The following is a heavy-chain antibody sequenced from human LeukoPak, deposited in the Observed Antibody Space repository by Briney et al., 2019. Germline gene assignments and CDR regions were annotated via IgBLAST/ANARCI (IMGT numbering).Heavy chain of an antibody. J-gene: IGHJ5*02. V-gene: IGHV4-39*01. CDR3: ARQGRYDTTGRWFDP. Sequence: SETLSLTCTVSGDSISSYYWGWIRQPPGKGLEWIASSYYTGITYYNPSLKSRVTVSVDTSKNQFSLKLSSVTAADTAVYYCARQGRYDTTGRWFDPWGLGTLVTVSS. CDR1: GDSISSYY. D-gene: IGHD3-22*01. CDR2: SYYTGIT.